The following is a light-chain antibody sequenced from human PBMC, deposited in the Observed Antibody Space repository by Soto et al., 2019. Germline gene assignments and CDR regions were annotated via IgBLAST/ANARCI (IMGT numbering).Light chain of an antibody. V-gene: IGLV2-14*01. CDR1: SSDVGGYNY. CDR3: SSYTSSSPPV. J-gene: IGLJ3*02. CDR2: DVS. Sequence: QSVLTQPASVSGSPGQSITISCTGTSSDVGGYNYVSWYQQHPGKAPELMIYDVSNRPSGVSNRFSGSKSGNTASLTISGLQAEDEADYYCSSYTSSSPPVFGGGTKLTVL.